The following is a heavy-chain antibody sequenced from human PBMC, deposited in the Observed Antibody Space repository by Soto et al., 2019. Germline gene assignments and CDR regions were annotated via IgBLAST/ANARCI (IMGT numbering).Heavy chain of an antibody. D-gene: IGHD6-6*01. V-gene: IGHV3-33*08. J-gene: IGHJ4*02. CDR2: IWNDGTSK. Sequence: QVQLVESGGGVVQPGRSLRLSCAASGFTFRNHAMHWVRQAPGKGLEWVGLIWNDGTSKYYADSMKGRFTISRDNSKNTPYLEMNSLRVEDTAIYYCARDQGVVIIKDHWGQGTLVTVSS. CDR1: GFTFRNHA. CDR3: ARDQGVVIIKDH.